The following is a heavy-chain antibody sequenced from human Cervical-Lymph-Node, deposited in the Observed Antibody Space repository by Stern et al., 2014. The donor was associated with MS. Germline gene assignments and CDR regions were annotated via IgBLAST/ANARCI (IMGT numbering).Heavy chain of an antibody. V-gene: IGHV3-23*04. CDR1: GFTFSSYA. D-gene: IGHD2-21*02. Sequence: EVQLVESGGGLVRPGGSLRLTCSASGFTFSSYAMTWVRQAPGKGLEWVSTISASGITTYYADSVKGRFTISRDKSKNTLYLQMNSLRAEDTAVYYCAKDREAYCGGDCYFFQHWGQGTLVTVSA. J-gene: IGHJ1*01. CDR2: ISASGITT. CDR3: AKDREAYCGGDCYFFQH.